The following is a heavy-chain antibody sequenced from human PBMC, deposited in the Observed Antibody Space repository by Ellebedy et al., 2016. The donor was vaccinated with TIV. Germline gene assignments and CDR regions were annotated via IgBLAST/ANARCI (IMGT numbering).Heavy chain of an antibody. CDR3: ARERGVDWPYYYGMDV. CDR1: GFTVSSNY. Sequence: GESLKISXAVSGFTVSSNYMSWVRQATGRGLEWVSVFYAGCTTDYVASVKGRFTVSRDMANKSVTLQMDRLRAEDTAVYFCARERGVDWPYYYGMDVWGQGTTVTVS. V-gene: IGHV3-53*01. D-gene: IGHD5-12*01. J-gene: IGHJ6*02. CDR2: FYAGCTT.